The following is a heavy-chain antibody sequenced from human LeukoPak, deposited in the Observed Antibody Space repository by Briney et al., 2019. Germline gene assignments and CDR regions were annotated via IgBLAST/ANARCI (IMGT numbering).Heavy chain of an antibody. CDR2: ISSGSSYI. CDR3: ASETTPVDTAMVPENY. Sequence: GGSLRLSCAASGFTFSSYSMNWVRQAPGKGLEWVSSISSGSSYIYYADSVKGRFTISRDNAKNSLYLQMNSLRAEDTAVYYCASETTPVDTAMVPENYWGQGTLVTVSS. CDR1: GFTFSSYS. J-gene: IGHJ4*02. D-gene: IGHD5-18*01. V-gene: IGHV3-21*01.